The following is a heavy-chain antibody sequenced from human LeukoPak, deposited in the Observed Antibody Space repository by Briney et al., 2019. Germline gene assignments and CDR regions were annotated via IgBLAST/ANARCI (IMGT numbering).Heavy chain of an antibody. V-gene: IGHV4-59*05. CDR1: GFIFSSYG. Sequence: PGGSLRLSCAASGFIFSSYGMHWVRQAPGKGLEGVGSVQFSGSNYYHTSLKSRVSISVDTSKNHFSLKLSAVTAADTAVYYCARLDIHPDEVDYWGQGGLVSVCS. CDR3: ARLDIHPDEVDY. J-gene: IGHJ4*02. CDR2: VQFSGSN. D-gene: IGHD2-2*03.